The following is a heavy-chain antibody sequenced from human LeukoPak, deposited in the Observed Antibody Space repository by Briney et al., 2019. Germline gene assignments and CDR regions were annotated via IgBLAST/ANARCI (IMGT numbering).Heavy chain of an antibody. J-gene: IGHJ4*02. V-gene: IGHV4-59*01. Sequence: PSETLSLTCTVSGGSISSYYWSWIRQPPGKGLVWIGYIYYSGSTNYNPSLKSRVTVSVDTSKNQFSLKLSSVTAADTAVYYCARGTNYDSSGYGYFDYWGQGTLVTVSS. CDR1: GGSISSYY. CDR2: IYYSGST. D-gene: IGHD3-22*01. CDR3: ARGTNYDSSGYGYFDY.